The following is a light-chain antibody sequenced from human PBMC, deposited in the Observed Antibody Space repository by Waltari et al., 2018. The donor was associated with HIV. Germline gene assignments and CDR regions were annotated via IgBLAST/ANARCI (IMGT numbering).Light chain of an antibody. V-gene: IGLV2-14*01. CDR1: DLNDNEY. J-gene: IGLJ2*01. CDR2: EVT. Sequence: QSALTQPASVSGSPGQSITISCDLNDNEYVSWYHRHPGKAPKVIIYEVTNRPSGLSNRFSGSKSGNTATLTISGLQPEDEAYYFCTSYISGTSPVFGRGTRVTVL. CDR3: TSYISGTSPV.